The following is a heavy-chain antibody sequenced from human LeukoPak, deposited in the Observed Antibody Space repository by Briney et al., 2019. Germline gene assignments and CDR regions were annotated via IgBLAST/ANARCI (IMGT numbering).Heavy chain of an antibody. CDR1: GGSISSSSYY. CDR3: ARRATGGAFDI. D-gene: IGHD2-15*01. CDR2: IYYSGST. Sequence: SETLSLTCTVSGGSISSSSYYWGWIRQPPGTGLEWIGSIYYSGSTYYNPPLKSRVTISVDTSKNQFSLKLSSVTAADTAVYYCARRATGGAFDIWGQGTMVTVSS. J-gene: IGHJ3*02. V-gene: IGHV4-39*01.